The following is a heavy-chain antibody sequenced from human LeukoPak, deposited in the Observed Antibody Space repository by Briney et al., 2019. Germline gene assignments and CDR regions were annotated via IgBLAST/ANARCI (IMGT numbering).Heavy chain of an antibody. CDR1: GFSLRTSGVA. CDR3: ARRRSPSNGDWFDP. CDR2: IYWNDDT. J-gene: IGHJ5*02. D-gene: IGHD4-17*01. V-gene: IGHV2-5*01. Sequence: SGPTLVNPTQTLTLTCTSSGFSLRTSGVAVGWVRQPPGGALEWLPLIYWNDDTFYNPSLDSRPTIAKDSSKNQVVLTMTNMDPVDTATFYCARRRSPSNGDWFDPWGQGTLVTVSS.